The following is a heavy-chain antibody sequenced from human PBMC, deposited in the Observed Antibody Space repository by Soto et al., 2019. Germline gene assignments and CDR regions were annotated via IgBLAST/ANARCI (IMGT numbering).Heavy chain of an antibody. V-gene: IGHV3-64D*06. Sequence: LRLSCSASGFTFSSYAMHWVRQAPGKGLEYVSAISSNGGSTYYADSVKGRFTISRDNSKNTLYLQMSSLRAEDTAVYYCVKYAAAGTNAFDIWGQGTMVTVSS. D-gene: IGHD6-13*01. J-gene: IGHJ3*02. CDR3: VKYAAAGTNAFDI. CDR1: GFTFSSYA. CDR2: ISSNGGST.